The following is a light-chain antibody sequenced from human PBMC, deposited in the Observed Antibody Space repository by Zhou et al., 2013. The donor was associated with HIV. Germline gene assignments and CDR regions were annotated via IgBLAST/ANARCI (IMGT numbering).Light chain of an antibody. J-gene: IGLJ2*01. CDR2: GNS. CDR3: GSYAGSSRWI. V-gene: IGLV1-40*01. Sequence: QSVLTQPPSVSGAPGQRVTISCTGSSSNIGAGYDVHWYQQLPGTAPKLLIYGNSNRPSGVPDRFSGSKSGNTASLTVSGLQAEDEAEYFCGSYAGSSRWIFGGGTKLTVL. CDR1: SSNIGAGYD.